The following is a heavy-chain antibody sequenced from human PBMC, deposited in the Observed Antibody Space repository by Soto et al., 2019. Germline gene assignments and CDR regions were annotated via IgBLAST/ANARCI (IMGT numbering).Heavy chain of an antibody. CDR1: GGTFSSYG. CDR2: IIPIFGTP. D-gene: IGHD3-22*01. Sequence: GASVKVSCKASGGTFSSYGISWVRQAPGQGLKWMGGIIPIFGTPNYAQKFQGRVTIIADESTSTAYMDLSSLRSEDTAVYYCARGPYYYDGSAYGMDVWGQGTTVTVSS. CDR3: ARGPYYYDGSAYGMDV. J-gene: IGHJ6*02. V-gene: IGHV1-69*13.